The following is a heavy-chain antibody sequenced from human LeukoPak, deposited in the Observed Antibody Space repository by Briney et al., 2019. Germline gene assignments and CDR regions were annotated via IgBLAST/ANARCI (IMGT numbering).Heavy chain of an antibody. Sequence: SETLSLTCTVSGGSISSYYWSWIRQPPGKGLEWIGYIYYSGSTNYNPSLKSRVTISVDTPKNQFSLKLSSVTAADTAVYYCARLGESYYDSSGYYYYYYYMDVWGKGTTVTISS. CDR2: IYYSGST. CDR3: ARLGESYYDSSGYYYYYYYMDV. D-gene: IGHD3-22*01. J-gene: IGHJ6*03. V-gene: IGHV4-59*01. CDR1: GGSISSYY.